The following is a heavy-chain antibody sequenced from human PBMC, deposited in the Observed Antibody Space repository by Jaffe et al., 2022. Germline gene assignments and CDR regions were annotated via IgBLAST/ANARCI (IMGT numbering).Heavy chain of an antibody. CDR2: IDWDDDK. Sequence: QVTLRESGPALVKPTQTLTLTCTFSGFSLSTSGMCVSWVRQPPGKALEWLALIDWDDDKYYSTSLKTRLTISKDTSKNQVVLTMTNMDPVDTATYYCARGTGYCSSTSCYGVWFDPWGQGTLVTVSS. CDR1: GFSLSTSGMC. J-gene: IGHJ5*02. D-gene: IGHD2-2*01. CDR3: ARGTGYCSSTSCYGVWFDP. V-gene: IGHV2-70*20.